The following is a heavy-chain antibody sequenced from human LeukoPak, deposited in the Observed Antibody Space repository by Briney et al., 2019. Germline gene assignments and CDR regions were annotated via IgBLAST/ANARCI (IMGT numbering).Heavy chain of an antibody. V-gene: IGHV1-8*03. CDR3: ASGFSGSYFLNY. Sequence: ASVKVSCKASGYTFTSYDINWVRQATGQGPEWMGWMNPNSGNTGYAQKFQGRVTITRNTSISTAYMELSSLRSEDTAVYYCASGFSGSYFLNYWGQGTPVTVSS. D-gene: IGHD1-26*01. CDR2: MNPNSGNT. J-gene: IGHJ4*02. CDR1: GYTFTSYD.